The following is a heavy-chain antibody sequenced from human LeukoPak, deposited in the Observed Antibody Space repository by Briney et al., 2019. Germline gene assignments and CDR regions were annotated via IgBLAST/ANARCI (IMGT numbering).Heavy chain of an antibody. CDR3: AAATSASFDY. CDR1: GFTFSSYG. J-gene: IGHJ4*02. D-gene: IGHD2-2*01. CDR2: ISGDGSST. V-gene: IGHV3-74*01. Sequence: GRSLRLSCAASGFTFSSYGMHWVRQAPGKGLVWVSRISGDGSSTTYAGSVEGRFTISRDNAKHTLYLQMNSLRAEDTAVYYCAAATSASFDYWGQGSLVTVSS.